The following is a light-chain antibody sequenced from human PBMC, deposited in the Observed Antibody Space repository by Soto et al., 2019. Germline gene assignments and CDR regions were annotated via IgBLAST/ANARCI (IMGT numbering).Light chain of an antibody. J-gene: IGKJ4*01. CDR2: GAS. CDR3: QQYHTWPIT. V-gene: IGKV3-20*01. Sequence: EIVLTQSPGTVSLSPGERATLSCRASQSVSSSYLAWYQQKPGQAPRLLIYGASSRATGIPDRFSGSGSGTDFTLTISRLEPEDCAIYYCQQYHTWPITFGGGTKVDIK. CDR1: QSVSSSY.